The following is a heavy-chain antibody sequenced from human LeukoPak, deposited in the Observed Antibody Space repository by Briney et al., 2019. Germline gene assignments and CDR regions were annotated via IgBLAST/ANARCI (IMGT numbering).Heavy chain of an antibody. Sequence: PGGSLRLSCVASAFSDKSNYMSWVRQAPGKGLEWVSVSYSGGSTYYEDSVKGRFTVSSDVSKNTLYLQMNSLRGEDTAVYYCASRHCSGENCYAGPLDFWGQGIQVTVSS. CDR3: ASRHCSGENCYAGPLDF. D-gene: IGHD2-8*02. CDR2: SYSGGST. V-gene: IGHV3-53*01. J-gene: IGHJ4*02. CDR1: AFSDKSNY.